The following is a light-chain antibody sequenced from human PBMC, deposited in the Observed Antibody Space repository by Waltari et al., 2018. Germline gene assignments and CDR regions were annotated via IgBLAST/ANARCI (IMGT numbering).Light chain of an antibody. V-gene: IGKV2D-29*01. Sequence: DIVMTQTPLSLSVTPGQPASISCKSSQSLVYINGLTYFYWYLQKPGQPPQLLISEVSKRLSGAPDRFSGSGSGTEFTLCISRVEAGDVGVYCCMQTLQHPWTFGQGTKVEIK. CDR2: EVS. J-gene: IGKJ1*01. CDR3: MQTLQHPWT. CDR1: QSLVYINGLTY.